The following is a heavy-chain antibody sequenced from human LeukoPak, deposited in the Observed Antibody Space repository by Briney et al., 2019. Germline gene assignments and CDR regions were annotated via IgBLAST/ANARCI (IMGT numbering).Heavy chain of an antibody. Sequence: SETLSLTCAVYGGSFSGYYWSWIRQPPGKGLECIGEINHSGSTNYNPSLKSRVTISVDTSKNQFSLKLSSVTAADTAVYYCARAGDSSGYYRIDYWGQGTLVTVSS. D-gene: IGHD3-22*01. CDR2: INHSGST. J-gene: IGHJ4*02. CDR3: ARAGDSSGYYRIDY. CDR1: GGSFSGYY. V-gene: IGHV4-34*01.